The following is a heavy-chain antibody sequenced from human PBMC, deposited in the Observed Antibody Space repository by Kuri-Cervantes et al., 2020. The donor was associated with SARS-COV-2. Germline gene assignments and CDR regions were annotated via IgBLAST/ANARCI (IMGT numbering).Heavy chain of an antibody. CDR3: ARSGYYGSGSYQGGMDV. CDR2: INPNSGGT. J-gene: IGHJ6*02. Sequence: ASVKVSCKASGYTFTGYYMHWVRQAPGQGLEWMGWINPNSGGTNYAQKFQGWVTMTRDTSISTAYMELSRLRSDDTAVYYCARSGYYGSGSYQGGMDVWGQGTTVTV. D-gene: IGHD3-10*01. V-gene: IGHV1-2*04. CDR1: GYTFTGYY.